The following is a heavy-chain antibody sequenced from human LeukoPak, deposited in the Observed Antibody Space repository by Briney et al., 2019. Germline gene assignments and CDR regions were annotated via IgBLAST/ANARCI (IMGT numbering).Heavy chain of an antibody. J-gene: IGHJ4*02. CDR2: IYSGGST. Sequence: PGGFLRLSCAASGFTVSSNYMSWVRQAPGKGLEWVSVIYSGGSTYYADSVKGRFTISRDNSKNTLYLQMNSLRAEDTAVYYCAKSSAECGYDQYYFDYWGQGTLVTVSS. V-gene: IGHV3-66*01. CDR3: AKSSAECGYDQYYFDY. CDR1: GFTVSSNY. D-gene: IGHD5-12*01.